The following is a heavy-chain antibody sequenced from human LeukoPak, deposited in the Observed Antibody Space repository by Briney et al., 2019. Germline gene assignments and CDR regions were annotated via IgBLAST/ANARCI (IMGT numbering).Heavy chain of an antibody. Sequence: RGSLRLSCAASGLTLSNYATNWVCHAPRGRLEWVSSISGSGYTTHYADSVQGRFTISRDNSNNTLYLQMNSLRVEDTAVYYCAKDMSTDWYGGPDYWGQGTLVTVSS. CDR1: GLTLSNYA. D-gene: IGHD3-10*01. V-gene: IGHV3-23*01. J-gene: IGHJ4*02. CDR2: ISGSGYTT. CDR3: AKDMSTDWYGGPDY.